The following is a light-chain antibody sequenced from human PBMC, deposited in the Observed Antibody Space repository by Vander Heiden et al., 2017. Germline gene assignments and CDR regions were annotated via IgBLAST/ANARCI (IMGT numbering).Light chain of an antibody. V-gene: IGKV1-39*01. J-gene: IGKJ5*01. Sequence: DIQMTQSPSSLSASVDDRVTITCRASQSISTYFNWYQHKPGEAPKLLIYDASSLQSGVPSRFSGSGSGTEFTLTISSLQPEDFATYYCQQSYSTPRTFGQGTRLEIK. CDR1: QSISTY. CDR3: QQSYSTPRT. CDR2: DAS.